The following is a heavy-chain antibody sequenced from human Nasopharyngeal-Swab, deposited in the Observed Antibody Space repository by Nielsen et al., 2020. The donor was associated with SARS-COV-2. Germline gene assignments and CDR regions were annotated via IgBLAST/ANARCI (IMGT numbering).Heavy chain of an antibody. D-gene: IGHD5-12*01. CDR1: GFTFSSYD. CDR3: ARDNGVATNDY. Sequence: GESLKISCAASGFTFSSYDMHWVRQATGKGLEWVSAIGTAGDTYYPGSVKGRFTISRENAKNSLYLQMNSLRAEDTAVYYCARDNGVATNDYWGQGTLVTVSS. V-gene: IGHV3-13*01. CDR2: IGTAGDT. J-gene: IGHJ4*02.